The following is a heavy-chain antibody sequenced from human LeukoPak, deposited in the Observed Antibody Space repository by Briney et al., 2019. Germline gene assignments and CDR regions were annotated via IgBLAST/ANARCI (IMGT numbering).Heavy chain of an antibody. V-gene: IGHV3-30*02. CDR1: GFTFSNYG. CDR2: IRFDESRT. J-gene: IGHJ4*02. CDR3: AKALVLTVAGTYYVDH. Sequence: GGSLRLSCAASGFTFSNYGMHWVRQAPGKGLEWVAFIRFDESRTFYGDSVKGRFIISRDNSEDTLLLHMHSLRPEDTAVYYCAKALVLTVAGTYYVDHWGQGTLVTVSS. D-gene: IGHD6-19*01.